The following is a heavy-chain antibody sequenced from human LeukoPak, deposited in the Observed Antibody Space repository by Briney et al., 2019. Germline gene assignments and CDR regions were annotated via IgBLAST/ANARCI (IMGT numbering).Heavy chain of an antibody. CDR2: IYPGDSDT. CDR3: ARHTIVRGVSYYGMDV. J-gene: IGHJ6*02. D-gene: IGHD3-10*01. V-gene: IGHV5-51*01. Sequence: GESLKISCKGSGYSFTSYWIGWVRQMPGKGLEWMGIIYPGDSDTRYSPSFQGQVTISADKSISTAYLQWSSLKASDTAMYYCARHTIVRGVSYYGMDVWGQGTTVTVSS. CDR1: GYSFTSYW.